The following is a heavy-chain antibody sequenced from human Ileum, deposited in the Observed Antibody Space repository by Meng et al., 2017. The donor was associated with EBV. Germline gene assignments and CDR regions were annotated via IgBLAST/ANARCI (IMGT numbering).Heavy chain of an antibody. Sequence: LVGSGGGSVKPGVSLSLSCAASGFTFNNYAMTWVRQAPGKGLEYVSGISGSGRTTDYADSVKGRFTMSRDNSKSTHYLQLNSLRAEDTAVYFCARMSSVALPAAIDFWGQGTLVTVSS. CDR3: ARMSSVALPAAIDF. V-gene: IGHV3-23*04. CDR2: ISGSGRTT. J-gene: IGHJ4*02. D-gene: IGHD2-2*01. CDR1: GFTFNNYA.